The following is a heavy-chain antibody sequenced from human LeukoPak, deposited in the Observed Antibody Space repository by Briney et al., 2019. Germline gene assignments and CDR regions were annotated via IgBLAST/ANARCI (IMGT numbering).Heavy chain of an antibody. J-gene: IGHJ3*02. Sequence: ASVKVSCKASGYTFTTYAIHWVRQAPGQRLEWMGWISTYNDDRKYSPKFQGTVTITTDTSATSAYLELSSLRSENTAVYYCARDRSSFSYAFDIWGQGTMVTVSS. CDR1: GYTFTTYA. CDR2: ISTYNDDR. V-gene: IGHV1-3*04. CDR3: ARDRSSFSYAFDI. D-gene: IGHD3-3*02.